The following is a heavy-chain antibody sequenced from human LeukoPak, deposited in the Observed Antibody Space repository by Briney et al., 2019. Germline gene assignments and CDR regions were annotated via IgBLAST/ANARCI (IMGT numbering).Heavy chain of an antibody. CDR1: GFTVSSNY. CDR3: ARDLAAAGSHAFDI. J-gene: IGHJ3*02. CDR2: TYSGGST. Sequence: GGSLRLSCAASGFTVSSNYMSWVRQAPGKGLEWVSVTYSGGSTYYADSVKGRFTISRDNSKNTLYLQMNSLRAEDTAVYYCARDLAAAGSHAFDIWGQGTMVTVSS. V-gene: IGHV3-53*01. D-gene: IGHD6-13*01.